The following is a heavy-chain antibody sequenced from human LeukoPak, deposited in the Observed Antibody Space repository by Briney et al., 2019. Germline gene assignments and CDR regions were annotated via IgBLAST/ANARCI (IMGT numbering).Heavy chain of an antibody. CDR3: TTEVPPTTTEN. V-gene: IGHV3-15*01. J-gene: IGHJ4*02. Sequence: GESLKISCKGSGYGFTSYWIGWVRQAPGKGLEWVGRIKSKTDGGTTDYAAPVKGRFTISRDDSKNTLYLQMNSLKTEDTAVYYCTTEVPPTTTENWGQGTLVTVSS. CDR2: IKSKTDGGTT. D-gene: IGHD1-26*01. CDR1: GYGFTSYW.